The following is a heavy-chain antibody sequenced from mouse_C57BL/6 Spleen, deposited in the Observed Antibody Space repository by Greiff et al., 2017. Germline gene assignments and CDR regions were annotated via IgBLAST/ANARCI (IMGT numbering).Heavy chain of an antibody. D-gene: IGHD6-2*01. J-gene: IGHJ4*01. CDR1: GYAFSSSW. CDR2: IYPGDGDT. CDR3: AREGSLRYAMDY. V-gene: IGHV1-82*01. Sequence: QVQLQQSGPELVKPGASVKISSKASGYAFSSSWMNWVKQRPGKGLEWIGRIYPGDGDTNYNGKFKGKATLTADKSSSTAYMQLSSLTSEDSAVYFCAREGSLRYAMDYWGQGTSVTVSS.